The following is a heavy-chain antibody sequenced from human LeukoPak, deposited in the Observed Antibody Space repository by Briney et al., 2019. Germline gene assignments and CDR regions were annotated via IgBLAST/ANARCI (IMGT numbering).Heavy chain of an antibody. Sequence: NPSETLSLTCAVSGGSISSSNWWSWVRQPPGKGLGWIREIYPSGATNYNPSLKSRVTMSVDKANNQFSLNLSSVTAADTAVYYCARVLSTVVIPHAFVIWGQGTTVIVSS. CDR2: IYPSGAT. CDR3: ARVLSTVVIPHAFVI. CDR1: GGSISSSNW. J-gene: IGHJ3*02. V-gene: IGHV4-4*02. D-gene: IGHD4-23*01.